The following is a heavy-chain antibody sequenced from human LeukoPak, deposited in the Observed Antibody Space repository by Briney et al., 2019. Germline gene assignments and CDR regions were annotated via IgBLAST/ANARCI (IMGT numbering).Heavy chain of an antibody. V-gene: IGHV4-39*01. D-gene: IGHD2-21*02. J-gene: IGHJ5*02. CDR2: IYYSGST. Sequence: SETLSLTCRVSGGSISSSIYYWGWARQPPGKALEWIGTIYYSGSTYYNPSLKSRVTMSVDTSKNQFSLKLISVTAADTALYTCARLIRGVVLVTGLYNWVDPWGQGTLVTVSS. CDR1: GGSISSSIYY. CDR3: ARLIRGVVLVTGLYNWVDP.